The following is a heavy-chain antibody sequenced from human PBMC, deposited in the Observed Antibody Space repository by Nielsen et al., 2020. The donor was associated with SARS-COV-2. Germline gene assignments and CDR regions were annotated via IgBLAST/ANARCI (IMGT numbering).Heavy chain of an antibody. CDR1: GVSMGVYH. J-gene: IGHJ5*02. V-gene: IGHV4-59*08. D-gene: IGHD1-1*01. CDR3: ARHGGTFDP. Sequence: SETLSLTCTVSGVSMGVYHWTWLRQPPGKGLEWIGYSDYSGMTNYNPSLKSRLTISVDTSKNQFSLKLTSVTAADTAVYYCARHGGTFDPWGQGTLVTVSS. CDR2: SDYSGMT.